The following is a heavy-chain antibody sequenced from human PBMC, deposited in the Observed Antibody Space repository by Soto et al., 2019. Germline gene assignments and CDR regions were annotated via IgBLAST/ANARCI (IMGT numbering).Heavy chain of an antibody. Sequence: QLQLQESGPGLVKPSETLSLTCTVSGGSISSSSYYWGWIRQPPGKGLEWIGSIYYSGSTYYNPSLKSRVTISVDTSKNQFSLKLSSVTAADTAVYYCARLFRYGDSFDYWGQGTLVTVSS. CDR3: ARLFRYGDSFDY. J-gene: IGHJ4*02. D-gene: IGHD4-17*01. CDR2: IYYSGST. CDR1: GGSISSSSYY. V-gene: IGHV4-39*01.